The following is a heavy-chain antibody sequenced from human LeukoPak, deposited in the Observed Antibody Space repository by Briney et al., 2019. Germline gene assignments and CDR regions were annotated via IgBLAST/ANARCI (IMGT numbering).Heavy chain of an antibody. V-gene: IGHV3-23*01. CDR3: AKSLTWYLYYFDY. CDR2: ISGSGGST. J-gene: IGHJ4*02. Sequence: AGGSPRLSCAASGFTFSSYGMSWVRQAPGKGLEWVSAISGSGGSTYYGDSVKGRFTISRDNSKNTLYLQMNSLRAEDTAVYYCAKSLTWYLYYFDYWGQGTLVTVSS. CDR1: GFTFSSYG. D-gene: IGHD6-13*01.